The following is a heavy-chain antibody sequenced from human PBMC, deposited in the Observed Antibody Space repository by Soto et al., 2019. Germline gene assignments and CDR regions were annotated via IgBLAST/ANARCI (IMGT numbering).Heavy chain of an antibody. V-gene: IGHV4-4*02. CDR2: IFHSGNT. J-gene: IGHJ4*02. CDR1: GGSMSRTNW. D-gene: IGHD3-9*01. Sequence: PSEILSLTCAVSGGSMSRTNWWSWVRQSPGKGLEWIGEIFHSGNTNYNPSLKSRVAMPVDKSQNRFSLKLSSVTAADTAVYYCARVGNYDILTGYKYFDYWGQGTLVTVS. CDR3: ARVGNYDILTGYKYFDY.